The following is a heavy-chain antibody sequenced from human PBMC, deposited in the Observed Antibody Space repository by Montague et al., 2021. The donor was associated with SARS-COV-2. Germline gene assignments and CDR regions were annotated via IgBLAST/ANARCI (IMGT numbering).Heavy chain of an antibody. V-gene: IGHV3-9*01. CDR1: GFKFGDYA. D-gene: IGHD3-10*01. J-gene: IGHJ4*02. CDR3: AKDVYYGSGNYWQAFDY. CDR2: ISYNSENT. Sequence: SRRFSCAASGFKFGDYAMHWVRQTPGKGLEWVSGISYNSENTGYADSVKGRFTISRDNAKNSLHLQMNSLRTDDTALYYCAKDVYYGSGNYWQAFDYWGQGTLVTVSS.